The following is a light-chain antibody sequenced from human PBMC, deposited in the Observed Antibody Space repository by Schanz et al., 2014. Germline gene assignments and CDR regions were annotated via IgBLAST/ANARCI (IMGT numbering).Light chain of an antibody. CDR3: QSYDTSVSGRI. CDR1: SSNIGSNT. V-gene: IGLV1-44*01. CDR2: SNN. Sequence: QSVLTQPPSASGTPGQRVTISCSGSSSNIGSNTVNWYQQLPGTAPKLLIYSNNQRPSGVPDRFSGSKSGTSASLAISGLQSEDEADYYCQSYDTSVSGRIFGGGTKLTVL. J-gene: IGLJ2*01.